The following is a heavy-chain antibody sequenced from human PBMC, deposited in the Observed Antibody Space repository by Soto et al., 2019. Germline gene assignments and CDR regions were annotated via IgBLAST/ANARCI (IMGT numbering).Heavy chain of an antibody. D-gene: IGHD2-15*01. CDR2: IIPIFGTA. CDR3: ARGGIDCSGGSCYLEFDY. V-gene: IGHV1-69*01. CDR1: GGTFSSYA. J-gene: IGHJ4*02. Sequence: QVQLVQSGAEVKKPGSSVKVSCKASGGTFSSYAISWVRQAPGQGLEWMGGIIPIFGTANYAQKFQGRVTITADESTSTAYMELSSLRSEDTAVYYCARGGIDCSGGSCYLEFDYWGQGTLVTVSS.